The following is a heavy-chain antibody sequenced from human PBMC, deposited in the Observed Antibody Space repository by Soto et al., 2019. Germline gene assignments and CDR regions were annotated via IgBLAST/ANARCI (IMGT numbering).Heavy chain of an antibody. CDR2: IIPTFVTA. D-gene: IGHD2-21*02. V-gene: IGHV1-69*01. CDR1: GGTLTGMA. CDR3: ARDWAYCGGDCSGYFDY. J-gene: IGHJ4*02. Sequence: QVQLVQSGAEVKKPGSSVKVSCKASGGTLTGMAFGWVRKAPGQGLRGWEGIIPTFVTANYAQKFKGRVTITADESTSTAYMELSSLRSEDTAVYYCARDWAYCGGDCSGYFDYWGQGTLVTVSS.